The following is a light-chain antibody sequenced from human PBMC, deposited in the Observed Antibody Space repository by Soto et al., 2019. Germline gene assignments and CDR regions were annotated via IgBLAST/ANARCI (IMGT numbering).Light chain of an antibody. CDR2: EVS. J-gene: IGLJ1*01. CDR3: SSYTSSSTLYV. Sequence: SVLTQPASVSGSPGQSITISCAGTSSDIGGYNYVSWYQQHPGKAPKVMIYEVSNRPSGVSNRFSGSKSGTTASLTISGLQAEDDADYSCSSYTSSSTLYVFGSGTKVTVL. V-gene: IGLV2-14*01. CDR1: SSDIGGYNY.